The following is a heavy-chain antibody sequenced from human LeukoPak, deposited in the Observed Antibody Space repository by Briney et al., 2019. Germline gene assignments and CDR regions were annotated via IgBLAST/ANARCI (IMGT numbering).Heavy chain of an antibody. J-gene: IGHJ6*03. V-gene: IGHV3-7*01. Sequence: GGSLRLSCAASGFTFSSYWMSWVRQAPGKGLEWVANIKQDGSEKYYVDSVKGRFTISRDNAKNSLYLQMNSLRAEDTAVYYCARDPSYDFWSGYETYYMDVWGKGTTVTVSS. CDR2: IKQDGSEK. D-gene: IGHD3-3*01. CDR1: GFTFSSYW. CDR3: ARDPSYDFWSGYETYYMDV.